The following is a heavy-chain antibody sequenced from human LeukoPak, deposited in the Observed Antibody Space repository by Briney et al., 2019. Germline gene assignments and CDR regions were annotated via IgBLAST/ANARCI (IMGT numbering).Heavy chain of an antibody. CDR1: GFTFRNYA. J-gene: IGHJ6*02. Sequence: GGSLRLSCAASGFTFRNYAMNWVRQAPGKGLEWISSIAASSGSTYYADSVKGRFTISRDNSKNTLYLQMNSLRAEDTAVYYCAKDRVVTSAYGMDVWGQGTTVTISS. CDR3: AKDRVVTSAYGMDV. CDR2: IAASSGST. V-gene: IGHV3-23*01. D-gene: IGHD2-21*02.